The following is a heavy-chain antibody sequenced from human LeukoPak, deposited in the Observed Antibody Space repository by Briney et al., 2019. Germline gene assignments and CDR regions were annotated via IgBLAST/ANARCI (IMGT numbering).Heavy chain of an antibody. CDR3: ARHYCSGVTCYSFDY. J-gene: IGHJ4*02. CDR2: ISYSGST. D-gene: IGHD2-15*01. Sequence: SETLSLTCTVSGGSISTYYWSWIRQPPGKGLEWIGYISYSGSTNYNPSLKGRVTISVDTSKNQFYLKLNSVTAADTAFYYCARHYCSGVTCYSFDYWGQGSLVTVSS. V-gene: IGHV4-59*08. CDR1: GGSISTYY.